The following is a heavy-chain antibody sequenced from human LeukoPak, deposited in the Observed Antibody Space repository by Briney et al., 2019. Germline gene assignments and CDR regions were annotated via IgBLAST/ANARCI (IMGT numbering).Heavy chain of an antibody. CDR1: GGSISSSSYY. CDR3: ARYIVVVVAATYYFDY. J-gene: IGHJ4*02. V-gene: IGHV4-39*07. D-gene: IGHD2-15*01. Sequence: SETLSLTCTVSGGSISSSSYYWGWIRQPPGKGLEWIGSIYYSGSTYYNPSLKSRVTISVDTSKNQFSLKLSSVTAADTAVYYCARYIVVVVAATYYFDYWGQGTLVTVSS. CDR2: IYYSGST.